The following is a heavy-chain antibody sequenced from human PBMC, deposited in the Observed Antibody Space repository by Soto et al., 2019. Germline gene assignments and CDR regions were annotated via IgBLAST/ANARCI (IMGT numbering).Heavy chain of an antibody. CDR3: ARDYGYSYGAYYYYYGMDV. CDR1: GGSVSSGSYY. J-gene: IGHJ6*02. V-gene: IGHV4-61*01. Sequence: PSETLSLTCTVSGGSVSSGSYYWSWIRQPPGKGLEWIGYMYYSGSTNYNPSLKSRVTISVDTSKNQFSLKLSSVTAADTAVYYCARDYGYSYGAYYYYYGMDVWGQGTTVTVSS. D-gene: IGHD5-18*01. CDR2: MYYSGST.